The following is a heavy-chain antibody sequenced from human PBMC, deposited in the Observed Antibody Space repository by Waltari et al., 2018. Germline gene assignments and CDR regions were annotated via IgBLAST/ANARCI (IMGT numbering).Heavy chain of an antibody. D-gene: IGHD6-6*01. CDR1: GFTFSSYG. V-gene: IGHV3-30*18. CDR2: ISYDGSNK. J-gene: IGHJ6*02. CDR3: AKDLSEYSSSASMDV. Sequence: QVQLVESGGGVVQPGRSLRLSCAASGFTFSSYGMHWVGPAPGKGLGWVAVISYDGSNKYYADSVKGRFTISRDNSKNTLYLQMNSLRAEDTAVYYCAKDLSEYSSSASMDVWGQGTTVTVSS.